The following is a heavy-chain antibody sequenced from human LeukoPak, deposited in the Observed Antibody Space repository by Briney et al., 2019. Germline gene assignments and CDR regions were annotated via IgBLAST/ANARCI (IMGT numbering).Heavy chain of an antibody. D-gene: IGHD5-24*01. CDR2: IYYSGST. CDR3: ARQAGDGYNHDY. J-gene: IGHJ4*02. Sequence: SETLSLTCTFAGGSIRSSSYYWGWIRQPPGKGLEWIGSIYYSGSTYYNPSLKSQVTISVDTSKNQFSLKLSSVTAADTAVYYCARQAGDGYNHDYWGQGTLVTVSS. CDR1: GGSIRSSSYY. V-gene: IGHV4-39*01.